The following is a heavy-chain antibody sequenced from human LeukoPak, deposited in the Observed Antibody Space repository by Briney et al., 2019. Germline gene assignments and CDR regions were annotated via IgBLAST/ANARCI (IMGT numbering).Heavy chain of an antibody. CDR3: ASLDGETFAH. CDR2: MYISGST. V-gene: IGHV4-4*07. D-gene: IGHD3-3*01. J-gene: IGHJ4*02. CDR1: GDSIRGFY. Sequence: SETLSLTCTVSGDSIRGFYWSWVRQPAGQGLEYIGHMYISGSTTYNPSLKSRVTMSVDLAKNEVSLKLTSVTAADPAIYFCASLDGETFAHWGRGTLVLVSS.